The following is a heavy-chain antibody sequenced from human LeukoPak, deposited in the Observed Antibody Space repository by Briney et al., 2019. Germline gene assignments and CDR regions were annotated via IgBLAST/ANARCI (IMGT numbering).Heavy chain of an antibody. Sequence: SETLSLTCTVSGGSITGYYWSGIRQPPRKGLEWIGYINYNGNSKYNPSLKSRITMSVDTSRNQFSLKLSSVTAADTAVYFCARHLYPGYGSTNYDGAFFDYWGQGTPVTVSS. CDR2: INYNGNS. V-gene: IGHV4-59*08. J-gene: IGHJ4*02. CDR1: GGSITGYY. CDR3: ARHLYPGYGSTNYDGAFFDY. D-gene: IGHD4-23*01.